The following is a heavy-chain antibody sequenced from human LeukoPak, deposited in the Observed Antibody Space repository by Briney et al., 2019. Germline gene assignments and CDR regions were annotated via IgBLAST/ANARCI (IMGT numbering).Heavy chain of an antibody. J-gene: IGHJ3*01. CDR1: GFSVSSTY. Sequence: GGSLRLSCAASGFSVSSTYMAWVRQPPGKGLEWVSGISGRGDTTYYADSVKGRFTISRDNSKNTLYLQMNSLRTEDTAVYYCAKDRRTLDAFDVWGQGTMVTVSS. CDR3: AKDRRTLDAFDV. CDR2: ISGRGDTT. D-gene: IGHD2-2*01. V-gene: IGHV3-23*01.